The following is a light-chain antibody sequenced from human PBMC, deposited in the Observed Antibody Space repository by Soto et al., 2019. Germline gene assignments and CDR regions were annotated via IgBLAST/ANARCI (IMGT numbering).Light chain of an antibody. Sequence: QPALTQPASVSGSPGQSITISCTVSSSDIGAYNYVSWFQQYPGKAPKLIISEVSNRPSGVSNRFSGSKSGTAASLTISGLQTEDEADYFCFSFTTDWTHVFGTGTKVT. V-gene: IGLV2-14*01. CDR1: SSDIGAYNY. J-gene: IGLJ1*01. CDR3: FSFTTDWTHV. CDR2: EVS.